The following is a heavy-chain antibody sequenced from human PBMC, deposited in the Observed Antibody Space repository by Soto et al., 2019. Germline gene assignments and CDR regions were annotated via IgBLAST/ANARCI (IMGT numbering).Heavy chain of an antibody. CDR2: ISGSGGST. Sequence: PGGSLRLSCAASGLIFSSYAMSWVRQAPGKGLEWVSAISGSGGSTYYADSVKGRFTISRDNSKNTLYLQMNSLRAEDTAVYYCLFYCGGDCYHFDYWGQGTLVTVSS. V-gene: IGHV3-23*01. CDR1: GLIFSSYA. D-gene: IGHD2-21*02. CDR3: LFYCGGDCYHFDY. J-gene: IGHJ4*02.